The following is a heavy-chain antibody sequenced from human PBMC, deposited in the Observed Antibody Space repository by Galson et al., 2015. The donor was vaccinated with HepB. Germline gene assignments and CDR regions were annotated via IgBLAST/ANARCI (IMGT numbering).Heavy chain of an antibody. V-gene: IGHV1-8*01. CDR2: VDPNSGNT. Sequence: SVKVSCKASGYTFITYDINWVRQATGQGLEWMGWVDPNSGNTNYAQKFQGRVTMTRDTAIRTAYMELSSLTSEDTGVYYCARDGKWLVPDWGQGTLVTVSS. CDR3: ARDGKWLVPD. J-gene: IGHJ4*02. D-gene: IGHD6-19*01. CDR1: GYTFITYD.